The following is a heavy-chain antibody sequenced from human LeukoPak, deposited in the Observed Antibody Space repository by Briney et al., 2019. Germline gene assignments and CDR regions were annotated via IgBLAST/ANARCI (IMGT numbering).Heavy chain of an antibody. J-gene: IGHJ4*02. V-gene: IGHV1-18*01. CDR3: ARGRRDFWIGYYRLDY. CDR2: ISAYNGNT. Sequence: ASVKVSCKASGYTFTSYGISWVRQAPGQGLEWMGWISAYNGNTNYAQKLQGRVTMTTDTSTSTAYMELRSLRSDDTAVYYCARGRRDFWIGYYRLDYWGQGTLVTVSS. CDR1: GYTFTSYG. D-gene: IGHD3-3*01.